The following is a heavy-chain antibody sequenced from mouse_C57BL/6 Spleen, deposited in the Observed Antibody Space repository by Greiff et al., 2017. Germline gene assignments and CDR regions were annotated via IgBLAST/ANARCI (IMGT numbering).Heavy chain of an antibody. CDR2: ISSGGDYI. CDR3: TRDGTVVATEGYFDV. V-gene: IGHV5-9-1*02. CDR1: GFTFSSYA. D-gene: IGHD1-1*01. J-gene: IGHJ1*03. Sequence: EVQGVESGEGLVKPGGSLKLSCAASGFTFSSYAMSWVRQTPEKRLEWVAYISSGGDYIYYADTVKGRFTISRDNARNTLYLQMSRLKSEDTAMYYCTRDGTVVATEGYFDVWGTGTTVTVAS.